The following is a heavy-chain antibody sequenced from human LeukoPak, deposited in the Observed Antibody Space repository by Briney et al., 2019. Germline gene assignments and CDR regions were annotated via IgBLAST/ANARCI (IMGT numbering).Heavy chain of an antibody. CDR3: AKSQWAAAALPPHYYYYMDV. V-gene: IGHV3-48*01. J-gene: IGHJ6*03. CDR2: ISSSSSTI. CDR1: GFSFSSYS. Sequence: GGSLRLSCAAFGFSFSSYSMNWVRQAPGKGLEWVSYISSSSSTIYYADSVKGRFTISRDNSKNTLYLQMNSLRAEDTAVYYCAKSQWAAAALPPHYYYYMDVWGKGTTVTVSS. D-gene: IGHD6-13*01.